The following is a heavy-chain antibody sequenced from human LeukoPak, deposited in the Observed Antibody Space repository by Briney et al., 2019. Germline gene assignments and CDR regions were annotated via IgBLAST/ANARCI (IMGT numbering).Heavy chain of an antibody. CDR1: GFTFSNYW. Sequence: PGGSLRLSCAASGFTFSNYWMGWVRQAPGKGLEWVANIKQDGSEIYYVDSVKGRFTISRDNAKNSLYLQMNSLRAEDTAVYYCSRSLDYWGQGTLVTVSS. V-gene: IGHV3-7*01. J-gene: IGHJ4*02. CDR2: IKQDGSEI. CDR3: SRSLDY.